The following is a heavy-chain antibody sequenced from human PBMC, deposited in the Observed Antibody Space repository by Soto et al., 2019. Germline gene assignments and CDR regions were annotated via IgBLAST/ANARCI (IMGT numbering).Heavy chain of an antibody. CDR3: AADGVGFGSPYSSGRDAFDI. CDR2: IVVGIGNT. V-gene: IGHV1-58*02. D-gene: IGHD6-19*01. J-gene: IGHJ3*02. CDR1: GFTFTSSA. Sequence: ASVKVSCKASGFTFTSSAMQWVRQARGQRLEWIGWIVVGIGNTNYAQKFQERVTITRDMSTSTAYMELSSLISEDTAVYYFAADGVGFGSPYSSGRDAFDIWGQGTMVTVSS.